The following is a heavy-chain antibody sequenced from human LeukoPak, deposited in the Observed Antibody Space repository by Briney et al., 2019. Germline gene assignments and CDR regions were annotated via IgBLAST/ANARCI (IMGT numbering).Heavy chain of an antibody. CDR2: INHSGST. CDR1: GGSFSGYY. D-gene: IGHD5-18*01. V-gene: IGHV4-34*01. Sequence: PSETLSLTCAVYGGSFSGYYWSWIRQPPGKGLEWIGEINHSGSTNYNPSLKSRVTISVDTSKNQFSLKLSSVTAADTAVYYCARKEPTAMVKVYAFDIWGQGTMVTVSS. CDR3: ARKEPTAMVKVYAFDI. J-gene: IGHJ3*02.